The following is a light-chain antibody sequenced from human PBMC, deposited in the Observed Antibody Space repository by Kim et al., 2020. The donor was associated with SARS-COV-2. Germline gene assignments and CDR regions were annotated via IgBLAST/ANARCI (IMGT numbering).Light chain of an antibody. CDR2: RDT. V-gene: IGLV3-9*01. CDR3: QVWDRSAVV. CDR1: SIGGKN. J-gene: IGLJ2*01. Sequence: SVAVGQTARMTCEGDSIGGKNVQWFQQKPGQAPVLVIFRDTSRPSGIPERFSGSNSGNTATLTISRAQAGDEAGYYCQVWDRSAVVFGGGTQLTVL.